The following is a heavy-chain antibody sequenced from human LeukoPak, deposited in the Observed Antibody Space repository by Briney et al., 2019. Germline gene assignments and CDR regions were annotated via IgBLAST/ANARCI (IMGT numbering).Heavy chain of an antibody. V-gene: IGHV4-39*01. J-gene: IGHJ6*03. CDR3: ARVGVGGPYYYMDV. CDR2: IYHSGSA. D-gene: IGHD1-26*01. CDR1: GGSISSSSYY. Sequence: PSETLSLTCTVSGGSISSSSYYWGWIRPAPGKGLAWIGSIYHSGSAHYNPSLKSRVTISVDTSKNQFSLNLSSVTAADTAVYYCARVGVGGPYYYMDVWGKGTTVTVSS.